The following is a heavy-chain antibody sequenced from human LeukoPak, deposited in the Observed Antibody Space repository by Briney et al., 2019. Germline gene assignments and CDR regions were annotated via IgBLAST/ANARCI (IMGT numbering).Heavy chain of an antibody. CDR1: AGSISSSNHY. J-gene: IGHJ4*02. D-gene: IGHD6-13*01. CDR3: AREKIAAANFDY. Sequence: PSETLSLTCSVSAGSISSSNHYWGWIRQPPGKGLEWIGSIYYSGRTYYNPSLKSRVTISVDTSKNQFSLKLSSVTAADTAVYYCAREKIAAANFDYWGQGTLVTVSS. V-gene: IGHV4-39*07. CDR2: IYYSGRT.